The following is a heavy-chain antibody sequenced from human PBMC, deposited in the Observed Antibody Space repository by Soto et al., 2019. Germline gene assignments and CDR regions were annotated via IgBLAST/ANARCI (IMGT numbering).Heavy chain of an antibody. CDR1: GGSVSSGSYY. Sequence: QVQLQESGPGLVKPSETLSLTCTVSGGSVSSGSYYWSWIRQPPGKGLEWIGYIYYSGSTNYNPSLKSRVTTSVDTSKNQFSLKLSSVTAADTAVYYCARGSSGYCSGGSCYPWGFDYWGQGTLVTVSS. CDR2: IYYSGST. J-gene: IGHJ4*02. CDR3: ARGSSGYCSGGSCYPWGFDY. V-gene: IGHV4-61*01. D-gene: IGHD2-15*01.